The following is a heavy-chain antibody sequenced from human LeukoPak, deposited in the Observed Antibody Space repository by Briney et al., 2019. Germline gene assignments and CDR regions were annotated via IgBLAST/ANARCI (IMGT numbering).Heavy chain of an antibody. CDR2: ISSSSSYI. J-gene: IGHJ4*02. Sequence: GGSLRLSCAASGFTFSSCSMNWVRQAPGKGLEWVSSISSSSSYIYYADSVKGRFTISRDNAKNSLYLQMNSLRAEDTAVYYCARAIVGATGTFDYWGQGTLVTVSS. CDR1: GFTFSSCS. CDR3: ARAIVGATGTFDY. D-gene: IGHD1-26*01. V-gene: IGHV3-21*01.